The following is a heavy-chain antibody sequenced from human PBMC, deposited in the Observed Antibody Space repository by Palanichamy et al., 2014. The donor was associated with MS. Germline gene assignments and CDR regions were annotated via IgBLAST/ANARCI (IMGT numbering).Heavy chain of an antibody. CDR2: TYYRSNWNN. J-gene: IGHJ4*02. CDR3: ARGRDGSSYYDY. Sequence: QVQLQQSGPGLVKPSQTLSLTCAISGDSVSSKSAAWNWIRQSPSRGLEWLRRTYYRSNWNNDYALSVKSRMTINPDTSKNLFSLQLSSVTPEDTAVYYCARGRDGSSYYDYWGQGTLVTVSS. V-gene: IGHV6-1*01. D-gene: IGHD3-22*01. CDR1: GDSVSSKSAA.